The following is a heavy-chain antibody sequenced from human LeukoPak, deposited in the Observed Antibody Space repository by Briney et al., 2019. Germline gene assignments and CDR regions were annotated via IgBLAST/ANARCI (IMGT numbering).Heavy chain of an antibody. CDR3: ASWYSLGAFDI. CDR1: GGSISSYY. V-gene: IGHV4-59*08. D-gene: IGHD6-13*01. J-gene: IGHJ3*02. CDR2: IYYSGST. Sequence: SETLSLTCTVSGGSISSYYWSWIRQPPGKGLEWIGYIYYSGSTNYNPSLKSRVTISVDTSKNQFSLKLSSETAADTAVYYCASWYSLGAFDIWGQGTMVTVSS.